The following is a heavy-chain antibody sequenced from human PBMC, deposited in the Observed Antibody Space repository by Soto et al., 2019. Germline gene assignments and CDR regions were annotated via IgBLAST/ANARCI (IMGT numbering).Heavy chain of an antibody. V-gene: IGHV1-18*01. CDR2: INAYNGNT. Sequence: ASVKVSCKASGYTFTSYGISWVRHAPGQGLEWMGWINAYNGNTNYAQKLQGRVTMTTDTSTSTAYMELRSLRSDDTAVYYCAGGYCSGGSCYSGGWFDPWGQGTLVTVSS. D-gene: IGHD2-15*01. J-gene: IGHJ5*02. CDR1: GYTFTSYG. CDR3: AGGYCSGGSCYSGGWFDP.